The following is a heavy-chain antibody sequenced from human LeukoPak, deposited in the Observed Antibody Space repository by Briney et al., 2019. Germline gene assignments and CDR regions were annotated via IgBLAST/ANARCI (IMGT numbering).Heavy chain of an antibody. J-gene: IGHJ1*01. CDR2: VRGSTVST. D-gene: IGHD3-16*01. CDR1: GFIFSDYA. V-gene: IGHV3-23*01. Sequence: GGSLRLSCAASGFIFSDYAMNWVRQAPGKGLEWVSTVRGSTVSTYYADSVKGRFTISRDNSKNTVYLQMNSLRAEDTAVYYCARTPPAYYDYAQHWGQGTLVTVSS. CDR3: ARTPPAYYDYAQH.